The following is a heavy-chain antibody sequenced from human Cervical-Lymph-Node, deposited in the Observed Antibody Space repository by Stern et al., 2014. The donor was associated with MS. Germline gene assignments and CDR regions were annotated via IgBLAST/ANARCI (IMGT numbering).Heavy chain of an antibody. D-gene: IGHD3-10*01. CDR2: VAYDGPQR. CDR1: GFTFSTYA. J-gene: IGHJ4*02. CDR3: ARGGRGVGLEY. V-gene: IGHV3-30-3*01. Sequence: QVQLVESGGGVVQPGSSLSLSCVASGFTFSTYAMHWVRQAPGKGLEWVAFVAYDGPQRTSTDSVKVRFTISRDNSKNTLYLHMNSLRDEDTAVYFCARGGRGVGLEYWGQGALVTVSS.